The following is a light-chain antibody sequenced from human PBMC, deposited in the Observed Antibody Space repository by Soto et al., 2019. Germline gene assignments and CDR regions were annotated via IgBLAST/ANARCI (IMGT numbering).Light chain of an antibody. CDR2: GNS. Sequence: QSVLTQPPSVSGAPGQRVTISCTGSSSNIGAGYDVHWYQQLPGTAPKLLIYGNSNRPSGVPDRFSGSKSGTSASLAITGLQAEDEAEYYCQSYASSRSGAVFGGGTQLTVL. CDR3: QSYASSRSGAV. CDR1: SSNIGAGYD. J-gene: IGLJ7*01. V-gene: IGLV1-40*01.